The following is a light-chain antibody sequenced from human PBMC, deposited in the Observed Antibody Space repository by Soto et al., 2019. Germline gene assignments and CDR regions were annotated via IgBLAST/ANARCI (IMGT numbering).Light chain of an antibody. Sequence: QSALTQPRSVSGSPGQSVTVPCTGSSSDVSSNKYVSWYQQHPGKAPKLLIYDVTERPSGIPDRFSGSKSGNTASLTISGLQPEDEAEYYCCSYAGSYPFVFGTGTKVTVL. CDR3: CSYAGSYPFV. CDR2: DVT. CDR1: SSDVSSNKY. J-gene: IGLJ1*01. V-gene: IGLV2-11*01.